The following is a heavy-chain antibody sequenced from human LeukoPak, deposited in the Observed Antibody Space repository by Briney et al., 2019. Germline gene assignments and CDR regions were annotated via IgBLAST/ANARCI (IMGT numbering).Heavy chain of an antibody. CDR2: ISSSGSTI. CDR1: GFTFSSYE. J-gene: IGHJ6*02. D-gene: IGHD3-10*01. Sequence: PGGSLRLSCAASGFTFSSYEMNWVRRAPGKGLGWVSYISSSGSTIYYADSVKGRFTISRDNAKNSLYLQMNSLRAEDTAVYYCARGPRYSITMVRGVISPYSYGMDVWGQGTTVTVSS. CDR3: ARGPRYSITMVRGVISPYSYGMDV. V-gene: IGHV3-48*03.